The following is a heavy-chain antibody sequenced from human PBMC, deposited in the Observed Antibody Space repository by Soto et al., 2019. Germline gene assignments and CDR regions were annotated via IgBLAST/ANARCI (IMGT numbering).Heavy chain of an antibody. CDR2: ISAYNGNT. D-gene: IGHD6-19*01. Sequence: ASVKVSCKASGYTFTSYGISWVRQAPGQGLEWMGWISAYNGNTKYSQKFQGRVTITRDTSASTAYMELSSLRSEDTAVYYCARAVAVAADFDYWGRGTLVTVSS. J-gene: IGHJ4*02. CDR1: GYTFTSYG. CDR3: ARAVAVAADFDY. V-gene: IGHV1-18*01.